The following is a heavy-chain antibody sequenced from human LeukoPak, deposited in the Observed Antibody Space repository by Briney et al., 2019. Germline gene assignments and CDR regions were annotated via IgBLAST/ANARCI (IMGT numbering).Heavy chain of an antibody. J-gene: IGHJ5*02. CDR2: ISSSSSYI. Sequence: GGSLRLSCAAPGFTFSSYSMNWVRQAPGKGLEWVSSISSSSSYIYYADSVKGRFTISRDNAKNSLYLQMNSLRAEDTAVYYCARDGGWFGELSSWGQGTLVTVSS. CDR1: GFTFSSYS. D-gene: IGHD3-10*01. CDR3: ARDGGWFGELSS. V-gene: IGHV3-21*01.